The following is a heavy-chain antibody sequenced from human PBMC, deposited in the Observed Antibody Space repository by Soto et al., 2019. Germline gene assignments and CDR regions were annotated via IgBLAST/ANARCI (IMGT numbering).Heavy chain of an antibody. CDR1: GGSISSGSYY. J-gene: IGHJ4*02. D-gene: IGHD1-1*01. CDR2: VSYTGRT. V-gene: IGHV4-39*01. CDR3: ARHRRETGTYDQPLDF. Sequence: PSEALSLTWTGSGGSISSGSYYWGWICQPPGKVLQWIGSVSYTGRTYYRPSLRRRGSIRGDTCMYYFSLDLNSINATDTAFYYCARHRRETGTYDQPLDFWGQGNLGNVSS.